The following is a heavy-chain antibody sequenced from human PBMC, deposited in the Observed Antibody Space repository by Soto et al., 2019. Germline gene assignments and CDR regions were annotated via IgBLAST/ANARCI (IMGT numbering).Heavy chain of an antibody. CDR2: IKQDGSES. Sequence: EVQMVESGGGLVQPGGSLRLSCAASGFSFSGYWLSWVRQAPGKGLEWVANIKQDGSESYYLDSVRGRFTTSRDDAKNSLFLQMNSLRVEDTSVYYCASRFCVAAVCYRASYLVFDYWGQGTLVSVSS. J-gene: IGHJ4*02. V-gene: IGHV3-7*01. D-gene: IGHD2-8*02. CDR3: ASRFCVAAVCYRASYLVFDY. CDR1: GFSFSGYW.